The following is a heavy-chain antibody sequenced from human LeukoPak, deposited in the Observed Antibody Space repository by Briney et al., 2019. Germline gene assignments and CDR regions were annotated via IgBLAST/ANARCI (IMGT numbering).Heavy chain of an antibody. D-gene: IGHD3-16*01. V-gene: IGHV4-38-2*01. Sequence: SETLSLTCAVSIYSISISSGFYWDWIRQPPGKGLEWIGTISHIGTTYYNPSLKSRVTISVDTSENQFSLRLRSVTAADTAMYYCARRKGGRDYIEFWGQGTLVTVSS. J-gene: IGHJ4*02. CDR2: ISHIGTT. CDR3: ARRKGGRDYIEF. CDR1: IYSISISSGFY.